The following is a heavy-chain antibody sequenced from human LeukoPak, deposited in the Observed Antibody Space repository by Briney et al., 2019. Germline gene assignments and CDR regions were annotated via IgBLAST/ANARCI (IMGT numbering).Heavy chain of an antibody. D-gene: IGHD3/OR15-3a*01. Sequence: ASVTVSCKASGYTFTNYYMHWVRQAPGQGLEWMGWINPNSGGTYSAQKFQGRVTMTRETSISTVYMEVSRLTSDDTAVYYCAISPPGLEVDYWGQGTLVTVSS. J-gene: IGHJ4*02. CDR3: AISPPGLEVDY. V-gene: IGHV1-2*02. CDR2: INPNSGGT. CDR1: GYTFTNYY.